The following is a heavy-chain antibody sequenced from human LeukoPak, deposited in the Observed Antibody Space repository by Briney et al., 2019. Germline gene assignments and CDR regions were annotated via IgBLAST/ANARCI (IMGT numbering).Heavy chain of an antibody. D-gene: IGHD3-22*01. Sequence: APVKVSCKASGYTFTSYGISWVRQAPGQGLEWMGRINPNSGGTNYAQKFQGRVTMTRDTSISTAYMELSRLRSDDTAVYYCARDLDYYDSSGYYYDAFDIWGQGTMVTVSS. J-gene: IGHJ3*02. V-gene: IGHV1-2*06. CDR2: INPNSGGT. CDR1: GYTFTSYG. CDR3: ARDLDYYDSSGYYYDAFDI.